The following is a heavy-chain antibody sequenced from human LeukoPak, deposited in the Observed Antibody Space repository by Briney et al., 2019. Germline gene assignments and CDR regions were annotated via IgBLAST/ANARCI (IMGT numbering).Heavy chain of an antibody. J-gene: IGHJ3*02. Sequence: PGGSLRLSCAASGFTVSSNYMSWVRQAPGKGLEWVSTISGSGGSTYYADSVKGRFTISRDNSKNTLYLQMNSLRAEDTAIFYCAKVVYGRDHDAFDIWGQGTIVTVSS. V-gene: IGHV3-23*01. CDR1: GFTVSSNY. CDR2: ISGSGGST. CDR3: AKVVYGRDHDAFDI. D-gene: IGHD5/OR15-5a*01.